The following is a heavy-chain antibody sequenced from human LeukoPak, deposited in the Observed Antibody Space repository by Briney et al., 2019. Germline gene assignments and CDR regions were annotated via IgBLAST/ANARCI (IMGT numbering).Heavy chain of an antibody. Sequence: RTGGSLRLSCAASGFTFSSYAMHWVRQAPGKGLEWVAVISYDGSNKYYADSKKGRFTISRDNSKNTLFLQVNGLRPDDTAVYYCARDGGDKTAYYGDQFDCWGQGTLVTVSS. V-gene: IGHV3-30*04. CDR2: ISYDGSNK. D-gene: IGHD3-9*01. J-gene: IGHJ4*02. CDR1: GFTFSSYA. CDR3: ARDGGDKTAYYGDQFDC.